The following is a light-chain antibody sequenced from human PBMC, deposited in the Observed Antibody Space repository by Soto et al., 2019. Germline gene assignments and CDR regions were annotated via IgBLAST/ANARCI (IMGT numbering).Light chain of an antibody. Sequence: EVVLTQSPATLSLSPGERATLSCRASQSVSSYLAWYQQKPGQAPRLLIYDASSRATGIPARFSGSGSGTDFTLTISSLQSEDFALYYCQQYSQWPLYTFGQGTKV. V-gene: IGKV3-11*01. CDR3: QQYSQWPLYT. CDR2: DAS. CDR1: QSVSSY. J-gene: IGKJ2*01.